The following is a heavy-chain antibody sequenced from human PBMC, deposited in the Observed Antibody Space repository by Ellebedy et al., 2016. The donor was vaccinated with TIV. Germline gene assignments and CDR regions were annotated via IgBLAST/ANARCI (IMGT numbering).Heavy chain of an antibody. CDR2: IRYDRSDE. CDR3: AKDRGTNFDH. Sequence: PGGSLRLSCAASGFIFSNYGMHWVRQAPGQGLAWWAFIRYDRSDEYYADSVKGRFTISRDDSKNTVYLHMNSLRSEDTAVYHCAKDRGTNFDHWGQGTLVTVSS. D-gene: IGHD1-14*01. J-gene: IGHJ4*02. CDR1: GFIFSNYG. V-gene: IGHV3-30*02.